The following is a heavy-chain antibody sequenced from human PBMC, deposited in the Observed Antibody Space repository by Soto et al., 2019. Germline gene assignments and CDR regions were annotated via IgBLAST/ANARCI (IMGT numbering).Heavy chain of an antibody. CDR3: AKRGRGAVAFDY. CDR1: GFTFSSYA. Sequence: EVQILESGGGLVQPGGSLRLSCAASGFTFSSYAMSWVCQAPGKGLEWVSTISGSGTGTYYAYSVTGRFTISRDNSKNTLYLQMNSLRAEDTAVYYCAKRGRGAVAFDYWGQGTLVTVSS. J-gene: IGHJ4*02. V-gene: IGHV3-23*01. CDR2: ISGSGTGT. D-gene: IGHD6-19*01.